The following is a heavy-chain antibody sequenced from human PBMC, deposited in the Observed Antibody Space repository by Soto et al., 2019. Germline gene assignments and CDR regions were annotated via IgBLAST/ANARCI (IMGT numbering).Heavy chain of an antibody. CDR1: GFTFSSSS. J-gene: IGHJ5*02. D-gene: IGHD5-12*01. CDR2: ISSSGTYI. Sequence: GGSLRLSCAASGFTFSSSSMNWVRQAPGKGLEWVSCISSSGTYIYYADSVKGRFTISRDNAQNSLYLQMNSLRAEDTAVYYSARDLSYDSHWFDPWGQGALVTVSS. V-gene: IGHV3-21*01. CDR3: ARDLSYDSHWFDP.